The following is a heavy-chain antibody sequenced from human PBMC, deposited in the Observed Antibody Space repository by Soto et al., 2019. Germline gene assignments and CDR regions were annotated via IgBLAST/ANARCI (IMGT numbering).Heavy chain of an antibody. V-gene: IGHV3-23*01. D-gene: IGHD3-22*01. CDR1: GFTFSSYA. J-gene: IGHJ4*02. Sequence: EVQLLESGGGLVQPGGSLRLSCAASGFTFSSYAMSWVRQAPGKGLEWVSAISGSGGSTYYADSVKGRFTISRDNSKNTLYPQMNSLGAGDTAVYYCAKGGRDDSSGYCDRVGGGGYFDYWGQGTLVTVSS. CDR3: AKGGRDDSSGYCDRVGGGGYFDY. CDR2: ISGSGGST.